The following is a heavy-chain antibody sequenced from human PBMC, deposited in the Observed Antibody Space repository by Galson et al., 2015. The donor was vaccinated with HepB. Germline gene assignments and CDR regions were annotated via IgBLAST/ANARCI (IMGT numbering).Heavy chain of an antibody. CDR1: GYTFTSYY. V-gene: IGHV1-24*01. CDR2: FDPEDGET. CDR3: ATSPSATMVRGVLNFHDY. Sequence: SVKVSCKASGYTFTSYYMHWVRQAPGQGLEWMGGFDPEDGETIYAQKFQGRVTMTEDTSTDTAYMELSSLRSEDTAVYYCATSPSATMVRGVLNFHDYWGQGTLVTVSS. D-gene: IGHD3-10*01. J-gene: IGHJ4*02.